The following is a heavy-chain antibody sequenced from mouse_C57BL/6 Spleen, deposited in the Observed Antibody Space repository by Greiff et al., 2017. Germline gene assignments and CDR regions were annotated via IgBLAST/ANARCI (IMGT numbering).Heavy chain of an antibody. CDR3: ARSARASWFAY. V-gene: IGHV1-55*01. CDR1: GYTFTSYW. Sequence: QVQLHQPGAELVKPGASVKMSCKASGYTFTSYWITWVKQRPGQGLEWIGDIYPGSGSPNYNEKLKSKATLTVDTSSSTAYMQLSSLTSEDSAVYYCARSARASWFAYWGQVTLVSVSA. D-gene: IGHD3-1*01. J-gene: IGHJ3*01. CDR2: IYPGSGSP.